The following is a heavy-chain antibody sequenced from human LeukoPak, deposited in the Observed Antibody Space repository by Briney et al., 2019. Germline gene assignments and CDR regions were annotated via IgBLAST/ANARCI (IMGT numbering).Heavy chain of an antibody. CDR2: ISYDGSNE. V-gene: IGHV3-30-3*01. CDR1: GVDFNNYA. CDR3: ARDTWSGYFYFDY. J-gene: IGHJ4*02. Sequence: GGSLRLSCAASGVDFNNYAIHWVRQAPGKGVGGVAVISYDGSNEYYADSVKGRFTLSRDNSKNTVFLQMNTLRDGDTAIYYCARDTWSGYFYFDYWGQGTLVTVSS. D-gene: IGHD3-3*01.